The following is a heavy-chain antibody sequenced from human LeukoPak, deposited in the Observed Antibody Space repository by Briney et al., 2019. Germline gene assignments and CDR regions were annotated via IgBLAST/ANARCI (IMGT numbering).Heavy chain of an antibody. CDR2: MYYSGNS. CDR1: GGSFTSYY. V-gene: IGHV4-59*01. Sequence: SETLSLTCTVSGGSFTSYYWSWIRQPPGKGLEWIGYMYYSGNSYYNPSLKSRVTISVDTSKNQFSLTLSSMTAADTAVYYCAKDRRTLDAFDIWGQGTMVTVSS. J-gene: IGHJ3*02. CDR3: AKDRRTLDAFDI.